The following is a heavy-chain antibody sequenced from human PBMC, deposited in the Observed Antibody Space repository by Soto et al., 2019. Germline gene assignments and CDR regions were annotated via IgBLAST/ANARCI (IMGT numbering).Heavy chain of an antibody. CDR1: GGSVSSGSYY. CDR2: IYYSGST. CDR3: ARETSWLDP. Sequence: PSETLSLTCTVSGGSVSSGSYYWSWIRQHPGRGLEWIGYIYYSGSTYYNPSLKSRVTISVDTSRTQFSLNLYSVTAADTAVYYCARETSWLDPWGQGTLVTVSS. J-gene: IGHJ5*02. V-gene: IGHV4-31*03. D-gene: IGHD1-7*01.